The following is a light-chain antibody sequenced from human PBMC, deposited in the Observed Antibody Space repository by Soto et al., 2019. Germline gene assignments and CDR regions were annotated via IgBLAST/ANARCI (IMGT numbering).Light chain of an antibody. CDR1: SSDVGSYNL. CDR2: EAS. Sequence: QSALTQPASVSGSPGQSITICCTRTSSDVGSYNLVSWYQHYPGKAPKLMIYEASKWPSGISNRFSGSKSGNTASLTISGLQAEDEADYYCCSYAGSSVWVFGGGTKLTVL. J-gene: IGLJ3*02. CDR3: CSYAGSSVWV. V-gene: IGLV2-23*01.